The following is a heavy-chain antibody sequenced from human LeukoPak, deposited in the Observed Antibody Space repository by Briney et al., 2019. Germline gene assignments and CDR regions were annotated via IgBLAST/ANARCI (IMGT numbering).Heavy chain of an antibody. D-gene: IGHD3-9*01. CDR2: IYYTGSP. Sequence: SETLSLTCTVSGGSITDNYYYWGCLRQPRGRGLEWIANIYYTGSPYYNPSLKRHVTLSKDTTRNQSSLKLSSLTGADTAIYCYTRAGILSGADFACWGQGTLVIVSS. J-gene: IGHJ4*02. CDR1: GGSITDNYYY. V-gene: IGHV4-39*07. CDR3: TRAGILSGADFAC.